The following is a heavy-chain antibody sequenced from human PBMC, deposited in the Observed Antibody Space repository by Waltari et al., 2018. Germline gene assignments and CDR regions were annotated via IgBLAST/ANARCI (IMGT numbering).Heavy chain of an antibody. CDR2: IYYSGST. CDR3: ARGSGPPNTAFDI. Sequence: QEQLQESGPGLVKPSQTLSLTCTVSGGSISRGAYYWSWIRQPPGKGLEWIGYIYYSGSTYYNPSLKSRVTISVDTSKNQFSLKLSSVTAADTAVYYCARGSGPPNTAFDIWGQGTMVTVSS. J-gene: IGHJ3*02. V-gene: IGHV4-30-4*08. D-gene: IGHD7-27*01. CDR1: GGSISRGAYY.